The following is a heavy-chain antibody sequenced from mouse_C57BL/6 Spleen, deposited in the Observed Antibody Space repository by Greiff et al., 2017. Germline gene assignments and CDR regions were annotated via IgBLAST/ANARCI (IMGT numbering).Heavy chain of an antibody. CDR2: IRLKSDNYAT. Sequence: EVKVEESGGGLVQPGGSMKLSCVASGFTFSNYWMNWVRQSPEKGLEWVAQIRLKSDNYATHYAESVKGRFTISRDDSNSRVYLQMNNLRAEDTGIYYCTPITTGYFDYWGQGTTLTVSS. D-gene: IGHD1-1*01. CDR1: GFTFSNYW. J-gene: IGHJ2*01. V-gene: IGHV6-3*01. CDR3: TPITTGYFDY.